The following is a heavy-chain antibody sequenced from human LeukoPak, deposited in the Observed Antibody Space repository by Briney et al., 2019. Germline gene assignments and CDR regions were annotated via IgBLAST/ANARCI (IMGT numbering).Heavy chain of an antibody. D-gene: IGHD4-17*01. V-gene: IGHV3-53*01. CDR3: ASATTVTTFDY. J-gene: IGHJ4*02. CDR2: IYSGGST. Sequence: QPGGSLRLSCAASGFTVSSNYMSWVRQAPGKGLEWVSVIYSGGSTYYADSVKGRFTISRDNSKSTLYIQMNSLRAEDTAVYYCASATTVTTFDYWGQGTLVTVSS. CDR1: GFTVSSNY.